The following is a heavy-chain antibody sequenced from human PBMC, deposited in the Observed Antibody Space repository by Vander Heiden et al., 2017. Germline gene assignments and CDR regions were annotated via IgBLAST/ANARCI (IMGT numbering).Heavy chain of an antibody. CDR2: IVGSGVTT. J-gene: IGHJ4*02. CDR1: GFTFSSYA. D-gene: IGHD2-2*02. CDR3: PNPLVPAAISFFDY. V-gene: IGHV3-23*01. Sequence: EVQLLESGGGLVQPGGSLRLSCAASGFTFSSYAMSWVRQAPGKGLEWVQLIVGSGVTTSSADSVKGRSPISRDNSKNPLYLQMTSLRAEDTAVNYCPNPLVPAAISFFDYWGQGTLVPFS.